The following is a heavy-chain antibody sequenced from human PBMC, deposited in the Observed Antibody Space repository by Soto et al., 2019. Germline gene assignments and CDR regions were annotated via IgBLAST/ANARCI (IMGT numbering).Heavy chain of an antibody. CDR2: ISSSSSYT. CDR3: ARDGVREEVDGTDY. J-gene: IGHJ4*02. D-gene: IGHD6-19*01. Sequence: QVQLVESGGGLVKPGGSLRLSCAASGFTFSDYYMSWIRQAPGKGLEWVSYISSSSSYTNYADSVKGRFTISRDNAKNSLYLHMNSLRAEDTAVYYCARDGVREEVDGTDYWGQGTLVTVSS. V-gene: IGHV3-11*05. CDR1: GFTFSDYY.